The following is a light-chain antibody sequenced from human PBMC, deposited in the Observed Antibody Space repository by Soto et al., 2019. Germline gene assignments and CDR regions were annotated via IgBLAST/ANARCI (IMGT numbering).Light chain of an antibody. V-gene: IGLV1-44*01. J-gene: IGLJ1*01. CDR3: ATWHDSFYV. CDR1: TSDIGTNA. Sequence: QSVLTQPPSASGTPGQRVTVSCSGSTSDIGTNAVNWFQHFPGTAPRLLIYTNNQRPSGVPDRFSGSKSGTSASLAISGLQSEDEATYYCATWHDSFYVFGTGTKVTVL. CDR2: TNN.